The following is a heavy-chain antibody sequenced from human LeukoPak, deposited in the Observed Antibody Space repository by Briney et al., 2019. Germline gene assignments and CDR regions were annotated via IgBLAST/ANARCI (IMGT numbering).Heavy chain of an antibody. V-gene: IGHV3-49*04. CDR1: GFTFSTYA. J-gene: IGHJ5*02. Sequence: PGGSLRLSCAASGFTFSTYAMTWVRQPPGKGLEWVGFIRSKAYGGTTEYAASVKDRFTISRDDSKSIAYLQMDSLKTEDTALYYCSRGGYKGNWFDPWGQGTLVTVSS. CDR2: IRSKAYGGTT. CDR3: SRGGYKGNWFDP. D-gene: IGHD5-18*01.